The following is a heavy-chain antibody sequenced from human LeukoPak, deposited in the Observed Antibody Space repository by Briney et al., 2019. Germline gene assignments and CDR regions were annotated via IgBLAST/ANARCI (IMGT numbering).Heavy chain of an antibody. CDR3: ARNRDGYNSFDY. D-gene: IGHD5-24*01. CDR2: IYYSGSS. CDR1: GGSINNGGYY. J-gene: IGHJ4*02. Sequence: SETLSLTCTVSGGSINNGGYYWSWIRQHPGKGLEWIGYIYYSGSSYYNPSLRSRVTISVDTSKNHISLKLSSVTAADTAVYYCARNRDGYNSFDYWGQGTLVTVSS. V-gene: IGHV4-31*03.